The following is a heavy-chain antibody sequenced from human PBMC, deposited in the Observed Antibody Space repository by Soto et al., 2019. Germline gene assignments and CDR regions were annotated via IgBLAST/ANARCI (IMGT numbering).Heavy chain of an antibody. Sequence: SVKVSCKASGGTFSSYAISWVRQAPGQGLEWMGGIIPIFGTANYAQKFQGRVTITADESTSTAYMELSSLRSEDTAVYYCARAMVRGVPRLYYYYYYGMDVWGKGTTVTVSS. CDR3: ARAMVRGVPRLYYYYYYGMDV. CDR2: IIPIFGTA. V-gene: IGHV1-69*13. CDR1: GGTFSSYA. J-gene: IGHJ6*04. D-gene: IGHD3-10*01.